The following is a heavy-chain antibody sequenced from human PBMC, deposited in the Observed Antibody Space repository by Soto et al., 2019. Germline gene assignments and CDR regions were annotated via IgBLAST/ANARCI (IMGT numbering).Heavy chain of an antibody. D-gene: IGHD3-10*01. J-gene: IGHJ4*02. Sequence: QVQLVQSGAEVKKPGSSVKVSCKASGGTSNNNANSWVRQAPGHGLEWMGGIVPVFGTANYAQKFRGRVRITADDSTRTLNMELSSLRSDDTAVYYCATLQGSGTYYDDDYWGQGTLVTVSS. CDR3: ATLQGSGTYYDDDY. CDR2: IVPVFGTA. CDR1: GGTSNNNA. V-gene: IGHV1-69*01.